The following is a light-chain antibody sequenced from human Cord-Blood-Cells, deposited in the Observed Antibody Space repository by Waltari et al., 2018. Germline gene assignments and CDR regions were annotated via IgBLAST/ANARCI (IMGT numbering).Light chain of an antibody. Sequence: QSALTQPASVSGSPGQSITISCTGTSSDLGSYNPSSWYQQHTGKAPKLMIYEGSKRPSGVSNRFSGSKSGNTASLTISGLQAEDEADYYCCSYAGSSTYVFGTGNKVTVL. CDR2: EGS. CDR1: SSDLGSYNP. CDR3: CSYAGSSTYV. J-gene: IGLJ1*01. V-gene: IGLV2-23*01.